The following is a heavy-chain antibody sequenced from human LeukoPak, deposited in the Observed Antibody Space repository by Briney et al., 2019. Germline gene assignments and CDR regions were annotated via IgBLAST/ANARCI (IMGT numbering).Heavy chain of an antibody. CDR2: INHSGRT. V-gene: IGHV4-34*01. D-gene: IGHD3-3*01. Sequence: SETLSLTCAVYGGSFSGYYWSWIRQPPGKGLEWIGEINHSGRTNYNASPKSRVTISVDTSKNQFSLKLSSVTAADTAVSYCARGAYYDFWSGYYSRDNWFDPWGQGTLVTVSS. CDR1: GGSFSGYY. J-gene: IGHJ5*02. CDR3: ARGAYYDFWSGYYSRDNWFDP.